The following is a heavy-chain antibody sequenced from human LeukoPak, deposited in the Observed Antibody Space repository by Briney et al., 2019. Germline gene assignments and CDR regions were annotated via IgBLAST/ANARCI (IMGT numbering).Heavy chain of an antibody. Sequence: XSVKXSCKASGYTFTNYYIHWVRQAPGHGLXGMGISNPSGDSTNYAQKFQGRVTMTRDTSTSTVYMDLSSLRSEDTAVYYCARWTTTFLDYWGQGTLVTVSS. CDR3: ARWTTTFLDY. CDR1: GYTFTNYY. V-gene: IGHV1-46*01. CDR2: SNPSGDST. J-gene: IGHJ4*02. D-gene: IGHD1-1*01.